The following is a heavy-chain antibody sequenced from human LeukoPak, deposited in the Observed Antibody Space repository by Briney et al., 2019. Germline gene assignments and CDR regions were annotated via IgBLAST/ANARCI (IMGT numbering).Heavy chain of an antibody. CDR1: GFTFSSYS. D-gene: IGHD3-22*01. CDR3: ARPGIVVVTTPGVELDY. Sequence: GGSLRLSCAASGFTFSSYSMNWVRQAPGKGLEWVSSISSSSSYIYYADSVKGRFTISRDNAKNSLYLQMNSLRAEDTAVYYCARPGIVVVTTPGVELDYWGQGTLVTVSS. V-gene: IGHV3-21*01. CDR2: ISSSSSYI. J-gene: IGHJ4*02.